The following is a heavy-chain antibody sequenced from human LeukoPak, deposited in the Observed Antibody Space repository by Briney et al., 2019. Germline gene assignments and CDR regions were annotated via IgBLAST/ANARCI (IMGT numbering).Heavy chain of an antibody. CDR3: ARDAAKGSSVD. Sequence: SETLSLTCTVSGGSISSYYWSWIRQPPGKGLEWIGYIYYSGSTNYNPSLKSRVTISVDTSKNQFSLKLSSVTAADTAVYYCARDAAKGSSVDWGQGTLVTVSS. D-gene: IGHD6-13*01. CDR1: GGSISSYY. V-gene: IGHV4-59*01. J-gene: IGHJ4*02. CDR2: IYYSGST.